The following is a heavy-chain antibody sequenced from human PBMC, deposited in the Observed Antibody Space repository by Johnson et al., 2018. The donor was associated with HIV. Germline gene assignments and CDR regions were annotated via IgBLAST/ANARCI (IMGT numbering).Heavy chain of an antibody. CDR1: GFTFDDYG. J-gene: IGHJ3*02. D-gene: IGHD1-26*01. Sequence: MQLVESGGGVVRPGGSLRLSCAASGFTFDDYGMSWVRQAPGKGLEWVSAISGSGGSTYYADSVKGRFTISRDNSKNTLYLQMNSLRAEDTAVYYCAKDVGMGATYINVRCAFDIWGQGTMVTVSS. CDR3: AKDVGMGATYINVRCAFDI. V-gene: IGHV3-23*04. CDR2: ISGSGGST.